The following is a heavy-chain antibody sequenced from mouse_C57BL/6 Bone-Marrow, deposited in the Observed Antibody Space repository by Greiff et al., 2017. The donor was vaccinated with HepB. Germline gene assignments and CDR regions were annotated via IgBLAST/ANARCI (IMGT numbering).Heavy chain of an antibody. Sequence: VKLMESGPVLVKPGASVKMSCKASGYTFTDYYMNWVKQSHGKSLEWIGVINPYNGGTSYNQKFKGKATLTVDKSSSTAYMELNSLTSEDSAVYYCARWGSVAPIAYWGQGTLVTVSA. D-gene: IGHD1-1*01. J-gene: IGHJ3*01. CDR3: ARWGSVAPIAY. CDR2: INPYNGGT. CDR1: GYTFTDYY. V-gene: IGHV1-19*01.